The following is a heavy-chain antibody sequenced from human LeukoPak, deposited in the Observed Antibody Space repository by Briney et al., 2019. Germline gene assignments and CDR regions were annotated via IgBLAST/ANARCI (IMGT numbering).Heavy chain of an antibody. V-gene: IGHV4-38-2*02. Sequence: SETLSLTCTVSGYSISSGYYSGWIRQPPGKGLEWIGTIYHSGSTYYNPSLNSRVTISVDTSKNQFSLRLTSVTAADTAVYYCARDVLLVSSGWSLGQGTLVTVSS. J-gene: IGHJ5*02. D-gene: IGHD6-19*01. CDR1: GYSISSGYY. CDR2: IYHSGST. CDR3: ARDVLLVSSGWS.